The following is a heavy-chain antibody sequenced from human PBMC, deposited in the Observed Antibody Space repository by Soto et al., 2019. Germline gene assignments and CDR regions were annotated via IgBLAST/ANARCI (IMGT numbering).Heavy chain of an antibody. J-gene: IGHJ3*02. D-gene: IGHD5-12*01. CDR2: MNPNSGIT. CDR1: GYTFTSYD. CDR3: AFRLREYSGYDFRSFGAFDI. Sequence: GASVKVSCKASGYTFTSYDINWVRQATGQGLEWMGWMNPNSGITGYAQKFQGRVTMTRNTSISTAYMELSSLRSEDTAVYYCAFRLREYSGYDFRSFGAFDIWGQGTMVTVSS. V-gene: IGHV1-8*01.